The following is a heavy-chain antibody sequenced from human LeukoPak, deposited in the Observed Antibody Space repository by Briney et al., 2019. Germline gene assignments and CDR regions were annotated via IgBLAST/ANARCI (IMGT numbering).Heavy chain of an antibody. CDR2: IKQDGSEI. CDR1: GFNFNSYW. CDR3: ARARYGSGGYFFDF. J-gene: IGHJ4*02. V-gene: IGHV3-7*04. D-gene: IGHD3-10*01. Sequence: GGSLRLSCAASGFNFNSYWMSWVRQAPGKGLECVANIKQDGSEIYFVDSVKGRFTISRDNAKSSLYLQMNSLRGEDAAVYYCARARYGSGGYFFDFWGQGTLVTVSS.